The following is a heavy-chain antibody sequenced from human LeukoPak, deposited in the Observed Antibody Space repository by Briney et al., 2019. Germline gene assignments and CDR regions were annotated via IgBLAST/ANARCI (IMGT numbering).Heavy chain of an antibody. J-gene: IGHJ4*02. CDR1: GGSFSGYY. CDR2: INHSGST. V-gene: IGHV4-34*01. CDR3: ASDRGVLGYYYGSGSYPRFDY. D-gene: IGHD3-10*01. Sequence: PSETLSLTCAVYGGSFSGYYWSWIRQPPAKGLEWIGEINHSGSTNYNPSPKSRVTISIDTSKNQFSLKLSSVTAADTAVYYCASDRGVLGYYYGSGSYPRFDYWGQGTLVTVSS.